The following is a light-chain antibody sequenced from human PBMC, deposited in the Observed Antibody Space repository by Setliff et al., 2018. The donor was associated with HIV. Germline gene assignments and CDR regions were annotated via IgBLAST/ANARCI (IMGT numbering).Light chain of an antibody. Sequence: QSALTQPASVSGSPGQSITISCTGSKNDIAYNFVSWYKQLPGEAPQLILFDVTYRPSGVSHRFSGSKSGNTASLTISGLQPEDEAHYYCSSYTNTLSLWVFGGGTKGTVL. CDR3: SSYTNTLSLWV. V-gene: IGLV2-14*03. CDR1: KNDIAYNF. J-gene: IGLJ3*02. CDR2: DVT.